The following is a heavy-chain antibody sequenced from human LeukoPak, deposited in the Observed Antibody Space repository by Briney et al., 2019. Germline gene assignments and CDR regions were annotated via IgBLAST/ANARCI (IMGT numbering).Heavy chain of an antibody. J-gene: IGHJ4*02. CDR2: ISESGGTT. D-gene: IGHD6-19*01. V-gene: IGHV3-23*01. CDR3: ARQWLVNG. Sequence: GGSLRLSCAASGFTFNNYAMNWVRQAPGKGLEWVSSISESGGTTDYADSVKGRFTISRDNSKNTLYLQMNSLRAEDTAVYYCARQWLVNGWGQGTLVTVSS. CDR1: GFTFNNYA.